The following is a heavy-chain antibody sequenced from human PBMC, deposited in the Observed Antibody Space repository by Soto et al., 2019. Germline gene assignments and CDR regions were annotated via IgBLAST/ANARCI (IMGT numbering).Heavy chain of an antibody. J-gene: IGHJ6*03. D-gene: IGHD6-13*01. CDR1: GYTFTCYD. CDR3: ARVGNYYYYYMEV. V-gene: IGHV1-8*01. CDR2: MNPNSGNT. Sequence: SAKASCEASGYTFTCYDIYWVRQYTGQGLEWMGWMNPNSGNTGYAQKFQGRVTMIRNTSISTAYMELSSLRSEDTAVYYCARVGNYYYYYMEVWGKGTTVTVSS.